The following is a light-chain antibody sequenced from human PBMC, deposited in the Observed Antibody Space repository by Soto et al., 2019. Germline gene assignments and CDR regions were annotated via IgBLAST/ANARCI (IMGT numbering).Light chain of an antibody. V-gene: IGKV3-20*01. J-gene: IGKJ4*01. CDR2: DAS. CDR3: QQFSSYPLT. CDR1: QTVRNNY. Sequence: EFVLTRSPWSLSLSPVPRATLSCRLRQTVRNNYLAWYQQKPGQAPRLLIYDASSRATGIPDRFSGGGSGTDFTLTISRLEPEDFAVYYCQQFSSYPLTFGGGTKVDIK.